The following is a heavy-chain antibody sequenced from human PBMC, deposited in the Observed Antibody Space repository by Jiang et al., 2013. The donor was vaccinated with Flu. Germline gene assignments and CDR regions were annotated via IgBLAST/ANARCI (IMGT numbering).Heavy chain of an antibody. Sequence: GAEVKKPGASVKVSCKASGYPFTNYDINWVRQVTGQGLEWMGWMNPQSGNTAFARKFRGRVILTSNTSTATAFMEMSSLKSDDTAVYYCARGRFNSAWFGVYWGQGTLITVSS. D-gene: IGHD6-19*01. J-gene: IGHJ4*02. CDR3: ARGRFNSAWFGVY. CDR1: GYPFTNYD. V-gene: IGHV1-8*01. CDR2: MNPQSGNT.